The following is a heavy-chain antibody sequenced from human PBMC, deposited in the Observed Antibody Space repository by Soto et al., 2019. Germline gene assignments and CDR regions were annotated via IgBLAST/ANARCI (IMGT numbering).Heavy chain of an antibody. CDR1: GYSFAGYW. V-gene: IGHV5-10-1*01. Sequence: PGESLKISCKGSGYSFAGYWITWVRQKPGKGLEWMGRIDPSDSQTYYSPSFRGHVTISADKSISTAYLQWSSLKASDTAMYYCARARVATPRLEDPFDIWGQGTMVTVS. J-gene: IGHJ3*02. CDR3: ARARVATPRLEDPFDI. D-gene: IGHD5-12*01. CDR2: IDPSDSQT.